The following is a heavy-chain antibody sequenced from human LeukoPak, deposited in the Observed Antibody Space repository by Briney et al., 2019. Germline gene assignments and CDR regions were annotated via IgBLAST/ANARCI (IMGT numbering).Heavy chain of an antibody. V-gene: IGHV4-39*07. CDR3: ARVVSSSWEIDY. Sequence: SETLSLTCTVSGGSISSSSYYWGWIRQPPGKGLEWIGNIYHSGSTYYNPSLKSRVTISVDTSKNQFSLKLSSVTAADTAVYYCARVVSSSWEIDYWGQGTLATVSS. CDR1: GGSISSSSYY. CDR2: IYHSGST. D-gene: IGHD6-13*01. J-gene: IGHJ4*02.